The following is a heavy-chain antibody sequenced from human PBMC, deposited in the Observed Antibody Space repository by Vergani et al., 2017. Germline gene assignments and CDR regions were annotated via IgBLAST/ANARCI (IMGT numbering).Heavy chain of an antibody. V-gene: IGHV3-73*02. D-gene: IGHD6-19*01. Sequence: EVQLVESGGGLVQPGGSLKLSCAASGFTFSGSAMHWVRQASGKGLEWVGRIRSKANSYATAYAASVKGRFTISRDDSKNTAYLQMNSLKTEDTAVYYCLLSGWYFGYYYMDVWGKGTTVTVSS. CDR1: GFTFSGSA. J-gene: IGHJ6*03. CDR2: IRSKANSYAT. CDR3: LLSGWYFGYYYMDV.